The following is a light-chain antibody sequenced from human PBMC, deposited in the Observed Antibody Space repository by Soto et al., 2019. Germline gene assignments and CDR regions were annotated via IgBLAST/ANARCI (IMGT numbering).Light chain of an antibody. CDR3: QHYGTSWWT. Sequence: EIMLTQSPGTLSLSPGERATLSCRASQSVSSSYLAWYQQKPGQAPRLLISGASGRATGIPVRFSSGGSETDFTLTISRLEPEDFAVYYCQHYGTSWWTFGQGTKVDIK. V-gene: IGKV3-20*01. J-gene: IGKJ1*01. CDR1: QSVSSSY. CDR2: GAS.